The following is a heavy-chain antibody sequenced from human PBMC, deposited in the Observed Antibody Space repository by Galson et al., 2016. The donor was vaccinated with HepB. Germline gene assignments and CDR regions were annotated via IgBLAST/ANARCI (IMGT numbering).Heavy chain of an antibody. D-gene: IGHD3-22*01. J-gene: IGHJ4*02. CDR1: GFTLGRYG. CDR3: AKNEDGIGYNPFDY. V-gene: IGHV3-23*01. Sequence: SLRLPCAASGFTLGRYGMTWVRQAPGKGLAWVSAIRAGGDYSHYADSLRGRFTISRDNSKNALYLQINGLRDEDTALYYCAKNEDGIGYNPFDYWGQGTLVTVSS. CDR2: IRAGGDYS.